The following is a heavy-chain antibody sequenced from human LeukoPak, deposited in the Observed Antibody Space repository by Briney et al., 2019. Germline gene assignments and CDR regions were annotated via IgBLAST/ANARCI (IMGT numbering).Heavy chain of an antibody. J-gene: IGHJ4*02. CDR1: GGSLSSYY. CDR3: ARDPIVGATENYFDY. Sequence: SETLSLTCTVSGGSLSSYYWSWIRQPPGKGLEWIGYIYYSGSTNYNPPLKSRVTISVDTSKNQFSLKLSSVAAADTAVYYCARDPIVGATENYFDYWGQGTLVTVSS. CDR2: IYYSGST. V-gene: IGHV4-59*01. D-gene: IGHD1-26*01.